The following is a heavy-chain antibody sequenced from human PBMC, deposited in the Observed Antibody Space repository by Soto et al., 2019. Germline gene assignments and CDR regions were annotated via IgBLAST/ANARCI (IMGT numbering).Heavy chain of an antibody. D-gene: IGHD3-22*01. CDR3: ARQPYDSSGYYYGA. CDR1: GGSISSSSYY. J-gene: IGHJ5*02. V-gene: IGHV4-39*01. Sequence: TSETLSLTCTVSGGSISSSSYYWGWIRQPPGKGLEWIGSIYYSGITYYNPSLKSRVTISVDTSKNHFSLKLTSVTAADTSVYYCARQPYDSSGYYYGAWGQGTLVTVSS. CDR2: IYYSGIT.